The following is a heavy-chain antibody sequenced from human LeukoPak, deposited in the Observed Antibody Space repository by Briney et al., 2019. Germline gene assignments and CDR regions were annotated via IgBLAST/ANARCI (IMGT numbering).Heavy chain of an antibody. J-gene: IGHJ4*02. Sequence: PGGSLRLSCAAPGFTFSSYAMHWVRQAPGKGLEYVSAISSNGGSTYYANSVKGRFTISRDNSKNTLHLQMGSLRAEDMAVYYCARDLNPSRWGRGTLVTVSS. CDR1: GFTFSSYA. CDR3: ARDLNPSR. CDR2: ISSNGGST. D-gene: IGHD2/OR15-2a*01. V-gene: IGHV3-64*01.